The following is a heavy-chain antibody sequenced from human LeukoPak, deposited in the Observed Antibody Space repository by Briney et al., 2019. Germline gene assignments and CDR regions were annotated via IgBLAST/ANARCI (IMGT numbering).Heavy chain of an antibody. D-gene: IGHD3-22*01. CDR1: GYTLTELS. J-gene: IGHJ5*02. CDR3: ATVFFDSSGYYTGWFDP. CDR2: FDPEDGET. Sequence: ASVEVSCKVSGYTLTELSMHWVRQAPGKGLEWMGGFDPEDGETIYAQKFQGRVTMTEDTSTDTAYMELSSLRSEDTAVYYCATVFFDSSGYYTGWFDPWGQGTLVTVSS. V-gene: IGHV1-24*01.